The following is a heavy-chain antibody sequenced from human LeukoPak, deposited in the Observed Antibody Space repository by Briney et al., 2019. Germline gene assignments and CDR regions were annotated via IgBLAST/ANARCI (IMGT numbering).Heavy chain of an antibody. CDR2: IWYGGSNK. J-gene: IGHJ6*03. CDR3: AKDGSNPTFYYYYYMDV. D-gene: IGHD4-11*01. V-gene: IGHV3-33*06. CDR1: GFTFSSYG. Sequence: GGSLRLSCAASGFTFSSYGTHWVRQAPGKGLEGVAVIWYGGSNKYYADYVKGRFTISRDNSKNTLYLQMNSLRAEDTAVYYCAKDGSNPTFYYYYYMDVWGKGTTVTVSS.